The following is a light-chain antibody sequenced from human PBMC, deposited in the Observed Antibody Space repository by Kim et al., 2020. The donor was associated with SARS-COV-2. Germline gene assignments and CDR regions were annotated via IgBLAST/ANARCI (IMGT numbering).Light chain of an antibody. V-gene: IGKV3-20*01. CDR1: QTVTSKY. Sequence: APGERAPRSCRASQTVTSKYLAWYQQKPGQAPRLLISGASTRAPGVPDRFSGSGSRTDFTLTISGLEPDDFAVYICQQYGSAPLTFGRGTRLEIK. CDR3: QQYGSAPLT. CDR2: GAS. J-gene: IGKJ5*01.